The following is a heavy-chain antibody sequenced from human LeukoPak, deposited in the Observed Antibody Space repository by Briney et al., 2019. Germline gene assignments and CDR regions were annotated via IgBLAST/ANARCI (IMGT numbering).Heavy chain of an antibody. CDR1: GFTFNSYW. Sequence: GGSLRLSCAASGFTFNSYWMSWVRQAPGKGLEWVANIKEDGSEKYYVDSVRGRFTISRDNAQNSLYLQMNSLRAEDTAVYYCARDGRQWLVTRSFDYWGQGALVTVSS. CDR3: ARDGRQWLVTRSFDY. J-gene: IGHJ4*02. D-gene: IGHD6-19*01. CDR2: IKEDGSEK. V-gene: IGHV3-7*01.